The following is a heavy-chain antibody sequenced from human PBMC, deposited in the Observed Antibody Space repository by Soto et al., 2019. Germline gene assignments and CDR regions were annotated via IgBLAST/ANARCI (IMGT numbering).Heavy chain of an antibody. Sequence: EVQLLESGGGLVQPGGSLRLSCAASGFTFSSYAMSWVRQAPGKGLEWVSAIVGSGGSTYYADSVKGRFTISRDNSKNTLYLQMNSLRAEDTAVYYCARARADYYASGNLGGWGQGTLVTVSS. J-gene: IGHJ4*02. CDR2: IVGSGGST. V-gene: IGHV3-23*01. CDR3: ARARADYYASGNLGG. D-gene: IGHD3-10*01. CDR1: GFTFSSYA.